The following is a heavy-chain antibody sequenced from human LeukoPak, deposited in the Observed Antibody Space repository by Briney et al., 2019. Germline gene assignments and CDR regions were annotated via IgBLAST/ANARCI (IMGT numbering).Heavy chain of an antibody. D-gene: IGHD2-15*01. Sequence: GGSLRLSCAASGFTLSSYAMSWVRQGPGKGLEWVSAMSVRGNTYYADSVKGRFTISRDSSKNTLYLKMNSLRAGDAAVYYCAKAPVTTCSGAYCYPFDYWSQGTLVTVSS. CDR1: GFTLSSYA. J-gene: IGHJ4*02. CDR3: AKAPVTTCSGAYCYPFDY. V-gene: IGHV3-23*01. CDR2: MSVRGNT.